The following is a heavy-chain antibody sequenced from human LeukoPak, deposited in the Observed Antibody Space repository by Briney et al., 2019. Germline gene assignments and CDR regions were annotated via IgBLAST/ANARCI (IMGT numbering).Heavy chain of an antibody. CDR3: ARDPYSSGWYKDAFDI. CDR2: ISGSSSYI. Sequence: GGSLRLSCAASGFTFSSYSMNWVRQAPGKGLEWVSSISGSSSYINYADSVKGRFTIPRDNAQSSLFLQLNSLRAEDTAVYYCARDPYSSGWYKDAFDIWGQGTMVTVSS. V-gene: IGHV3-21*01. J-gene: IGHJ3*02. D-gene: IGHD6-19*01. CDR1: GFTFSSYS.